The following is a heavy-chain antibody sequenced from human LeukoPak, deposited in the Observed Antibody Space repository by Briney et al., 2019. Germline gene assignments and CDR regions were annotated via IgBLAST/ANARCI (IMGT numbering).Heavy chain of an antibody. V-gene: IGHV3-7*01. CDR1: GFTFSRYW. D-gene: IGHD3-22*01. Sequence: GGSLRLSCVASGFTFSRYWMTWVRQAPGKGLEWVANIKQDGSEMYYVDSVKGRFTISRDNAKNSVYLQTNSLRAEDTALYYCARGGYESSACWNNWGQGTLVTVSS. CDR3: ARGGYESSACWNN. J-gene: IGHJ4*02. CDR2: IKQDGSEM.